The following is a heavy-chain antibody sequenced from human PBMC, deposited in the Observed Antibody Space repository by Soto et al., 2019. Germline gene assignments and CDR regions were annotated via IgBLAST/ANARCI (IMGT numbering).Heavy chain of an antibody. CDR3: ARVGSNGWSPDY. CDR2: IFYSGVT. CDR1: GGSISGYY. V-gene: IGHV4-59*01. Sequence: SETLSLTCTVSGGSISGYYWTWIRQPPGKGLEWIGYIFYSGVTNYNPSLKSQVTLSVDTSKNQFSLKLRSVTAADTAVYYCARVGSNGWSPDYWGRGTLVTVSS. J-gene: IGHJ4*02. D-gene: IGHD6-19*01.